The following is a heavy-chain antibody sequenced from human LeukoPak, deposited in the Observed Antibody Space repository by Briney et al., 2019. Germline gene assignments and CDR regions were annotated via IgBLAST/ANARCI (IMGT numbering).Heavy chain of an antibody. D-gene: IGHD6-13*01. CDR1: GYTFTSYY. V-gene: IGHV1-46*01. CDR3: AILKPTGIAAGGGGY. J-gene: IGHJ4*02. Sequence: ASVKVSCKASGYTFTSYYMHWVRQAPGQGLEWMGIINPSGGSTSYAQKFQGRVTMTRDTSTSTVYMELSSLRSEDTAVYYCAILKPTGIAAGGGGYWGQGTLVTVSS. CDR2: INPSGGST.